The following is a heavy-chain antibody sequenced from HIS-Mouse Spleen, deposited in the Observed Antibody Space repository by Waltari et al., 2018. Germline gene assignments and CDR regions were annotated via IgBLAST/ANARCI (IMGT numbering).Heavy chain of an antibody. Sequence: QLQLQESGPGLVKPPETLSLTCTVSGGSISSRSSYWGWISQPPGKGLEWIGSIYYSGSTYYNPSLKSRVTISVDTSKNQFSLKLSSVTAADTAVYYCAREIPYSSSWYDWYFDLWGRGTLVTVSS. V-gene: IGHV4-39*07. CDR2: IYYSGST. D-gene: IGHD6-13*01. J-gene: IGHJ2*01. CDR1: GGSISSRSSY. CDR3: AREIPYSSSWYDWYFDL.